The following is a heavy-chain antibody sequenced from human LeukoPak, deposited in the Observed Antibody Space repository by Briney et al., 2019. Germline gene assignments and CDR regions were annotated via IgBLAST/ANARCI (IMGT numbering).Heavy chain of an antibody. CDR3: AKGRMFVRRIDYYFGHNWFDP. J-gene: IGHJ5*02. D-gene: IGHD3-10*01. V-gene: IGHV4-34*01. CDR1: GGSFSGYY. CDR2: IKPTGST. Sequence: PSETLSLTCAVYGGSFSGYYWSWIRQPPGEGLEWIGEIKPTGSTKYNPSLKSRVSISFDTSKNQVSLNLRSVTAADTAMYFCAKGRMFVRRIDYYFGHNWFDPWGQGTLVVVSS.